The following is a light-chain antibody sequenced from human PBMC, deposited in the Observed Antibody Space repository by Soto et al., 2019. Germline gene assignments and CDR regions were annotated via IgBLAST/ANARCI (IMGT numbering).Light chain of an antibody. V-gene: IGLV2-8*01. Sequence: QSALTQPPSASGSPGQSVTISCTGTSSDVGGYNYVSWYQQHPGKAPKLMIYEVSKRPSGVPDRFSGSKSGNTASLPVSGLQAEDEADYYCSSYAGSNNFGVFGTGTKLTVL. CDR2: EVS. CDR3: SSYAGSNNFGV. CDR1: SSDVGGYNY. J-gene: IGLJ1*01.